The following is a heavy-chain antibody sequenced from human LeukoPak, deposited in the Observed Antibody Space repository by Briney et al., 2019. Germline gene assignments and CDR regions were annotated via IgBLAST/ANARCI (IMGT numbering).Heavy chain of an antibody. CDR1: GGSISSYY. V-gene: IGHV4-59*01. D-gene: IGHD1-26*01. Sequence: KPSETLSLTCTVSGGSISSYYWSWIRQPPGKGLEWIGYIYYSGSTNHDPSLKSRVTISLDTSKSQFSLKLTSVTAADTAVYYCARGWAYFDYWGQGALVTVSS. CDR2: IYYSGST. CDR3: ARGWAYFDY. J-gene: IGHJ4*02.